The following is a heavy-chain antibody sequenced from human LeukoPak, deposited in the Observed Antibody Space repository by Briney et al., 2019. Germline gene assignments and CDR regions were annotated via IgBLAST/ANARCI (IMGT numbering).Heavy chain of an antibody. J-gene: IGHJ3*02. CDR3: ARGPHYYGDYIRWFPDAFRI. CDR2: IKHGGVT. V-gene: IGHV4-34*01. Sequence: PSETLSLTCGVHGSSFSEYFWHWVRQSPREGLEWIGDIKHGGVTNYNLSLMGRVTISVDTSKNQFSLMLTSVTAADTAVYYCARGPHYYGDYIRWFPDAFRIWGRGTMVSVSS. D-gene: IGHD4-17*01. CDR1: GSSFSEYF.